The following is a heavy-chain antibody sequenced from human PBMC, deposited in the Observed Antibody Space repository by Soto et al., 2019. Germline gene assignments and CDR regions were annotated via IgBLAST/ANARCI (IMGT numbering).Heavy chain of an antibody. V-gene: IGHV4-39*01. CDR1: GGSISSSSYY. J-gene: IGHJ4*02. Sequence: SETLSLTCAVSGGSISSSSYYWGWILQPPGKGLEWIGSIYYSGSTYYNPSLKSRVTISVDTSKNQFSLKLSSVTAADTAVYYCARLWFGELLIGYWGQGTLVTVSS. CDR3: ARLWFGELLIGY. CDR2: IYYSGST. D-gene: IGHD3-10*01.